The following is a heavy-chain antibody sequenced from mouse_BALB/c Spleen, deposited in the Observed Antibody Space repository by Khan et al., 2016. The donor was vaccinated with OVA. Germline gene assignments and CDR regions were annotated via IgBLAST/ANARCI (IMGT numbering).Heavy chain of an antibody. D-gene: IGHD1-1*01. CDR1: GFSLTSYD. V-gene: IGHV2-9-2*01. CDR3: VRRGNYYGSFYWYFDV. Sequence: QVQLQQSGPGLVAPSQSLSITCTVSGFSLTSYDISWIRQPPGKGLEWLGVIWTGGGTNYNTAFMSRLSISKDNSKSQVFLKMNSLQNDDTALYYCVRRGNYYGSFYWYFDVWGAGTTVTVSS. J-gene: IGHJ1*01. CDR2: IWTGGGT.